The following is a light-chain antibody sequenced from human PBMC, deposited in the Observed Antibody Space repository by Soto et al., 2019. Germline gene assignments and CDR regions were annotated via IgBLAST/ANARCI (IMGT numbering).Light chain of an antibody. CDR1: SSDVGGYNY. Sequence: LNNPASGKGFPRRGSSITCTRTSSDVGGYNYVSWYQQHPGKAPKFMIYDVSNRPSGVSNRFSGSKSGNTASLTISGLQAEDEADYYCSSYTSSSSLYVFGTGTKLTVL. CDR3: SSYTSSSSLYV. V-gene: IGLV2-14*01. CDR2: DVS. J-gene: IGLJ1*01.